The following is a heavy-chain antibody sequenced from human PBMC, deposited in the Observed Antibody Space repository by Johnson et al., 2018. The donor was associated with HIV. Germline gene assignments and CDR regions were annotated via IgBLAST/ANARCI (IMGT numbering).Heavy chain of an antibody. D-gene: IGHD4-17*01. V-gene: IGHV3-30*03. J-gene: IGHJ3*02. CDR2: ISYDGSNK. Sequence: QVQLVESGGGVVQPGRSLRLSCAASGFTFSSYGMHWVRQAPGKGLEWVAVISYDGSNKYYADSVKGRFTISRDNSKNTLYLQMNSLRADDTAVYYCARGGNGDYRDAFDIWGQGTMVTVSS. CDR1: GFTFSSYG. CDR3: ARGGNGDYRDAFDI.